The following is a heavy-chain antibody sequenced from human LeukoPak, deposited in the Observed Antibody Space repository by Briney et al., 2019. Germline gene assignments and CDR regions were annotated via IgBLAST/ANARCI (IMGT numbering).Heavy chain of an antibody. CDR2: IYYSGST. D-gene: IGHD2-2*02. J-gene: IGHJ5*02. V-gene: IGHV4-31*03. CDR1: GGSIRSGGYY. CDR3: ASSSHDIVVVPAAIPNWFDP. Sequence: PTQTLSLTCTVSGGSIRSGGYYWSWIRQHPAKGLEWIGYIYYSGSTYYNPSLKSRVTISVDTSKNQFSLKLSSVTAADTAVYYCASSSHDIVVVPAAIPNWFDPWGQGTLVTVSS.